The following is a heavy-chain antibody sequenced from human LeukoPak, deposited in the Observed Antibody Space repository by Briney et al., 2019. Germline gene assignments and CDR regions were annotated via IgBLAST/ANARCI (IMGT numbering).Heavy chain of an antibody. V-gene: IGHV3-43*02. J-gene: IGHJ4*02. CDR1: GLPIGDFA. CDR2: ISGDGVST. CDR3: ARESEKFDY. Sequence: GGSLRLSCVASGLPIGDFAMHWVRQAPGQGLEWVSLISGDGVSTFFTDSVKGRFSISRDNSKNSLFLEMSSLRTEDTAMYYCARESEKFDYWGQGTLVAVSS.